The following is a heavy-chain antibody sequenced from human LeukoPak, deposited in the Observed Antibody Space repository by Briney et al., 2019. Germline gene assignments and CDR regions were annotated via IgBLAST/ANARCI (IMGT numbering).Heavy chain of an antibody. D-gene: IGHD5-24*01. V-gene: IGHV4-59*06. Sequence: KPSETLSLTCAISDEPFSGYYWGWIRQPPGKGLEWIGYIYYSGSTYYNPSLKSRVTISVDTSKNQFSLKLSSVTAADTAVYYCARRSGTLEMGYWFDPWGQGTLVTVSS. CDR1: DEPFSGYY. J-gene: IGHJ5*02. CDR2: IYYSGST. CDR3: ARRSGTLEMGYWFDP.